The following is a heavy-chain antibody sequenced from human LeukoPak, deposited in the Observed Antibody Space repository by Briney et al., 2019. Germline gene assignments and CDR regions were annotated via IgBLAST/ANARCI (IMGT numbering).Heavy chain of an antibody. CDR3: ARDNGVVHGVYYMDV. D-gene: IGHD3-3*01. CDR2: IKECGREK. Sequence: GGSLRLSCAASRFTFSNDWMTWVRHAPGKGLEWVADIKECGREKLYVNSVRGRFTLTRENAKMSLFLQMNSLRAEDTAVYYGARDNGVVHGVYYMDVWGKGTTVTVS. V-gene: IGHV3-7*01. J-gene: IGHJ6*03. CDR1: RFTFSNDW.